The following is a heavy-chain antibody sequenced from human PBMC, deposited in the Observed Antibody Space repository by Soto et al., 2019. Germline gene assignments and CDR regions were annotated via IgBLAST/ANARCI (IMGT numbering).Heavy chain of an antibody. CDR3: ARGWRFDP. J-gene: IGHJ5*02. V-gene: IGHV4-34*01. Sequence: PSETLSLTCGVYGGSFSGYQWNWIRQSPGQGLEWIGEINHSGTTKYNPSLESRINLSVDTSKKQFSLNMFSVTAADTAIYYCARGWRFDPWGQGTQVTVSS. D-gene: IGHD1-1*01. CDR1: GGSFSGYQ. CDR2: INHSGTT.